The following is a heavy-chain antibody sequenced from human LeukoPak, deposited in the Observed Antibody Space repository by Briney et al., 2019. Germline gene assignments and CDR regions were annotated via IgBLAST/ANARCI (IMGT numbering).Heavy chain of an antibody. CDR1: GFTFSRFG. CDR3: AKRVEYSSSSGGYFVH. Sequence: GGSLRLSCAASGFTFSRFGMSWVRQAPGKGLEWVSSISDTGGDTYYTDSVKGRFTISRDNSKNTLYLQMNSLRGEDVALYYCAKRVEYSSSSGGYFVHWGQGTLVPVS. D-gene: IGHD6-6*01. CDR2: ISDTGGDT. J-gene: IGHJ4*02. V-gene: IGHV3-23*01.